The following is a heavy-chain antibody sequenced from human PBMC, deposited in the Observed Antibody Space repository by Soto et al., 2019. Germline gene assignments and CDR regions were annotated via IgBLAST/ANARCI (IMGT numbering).Heavy chain of an antibody. Sequence: SSETLSLTCTVSGGSISSSSYYWGWIRQPPGKGLEWIGSIYYSGSTYYNPSLKSRVTISVDTSKNQFSLKLSSVTAADTAVYYCARHSSSYVNWFDPWGQGTLVTVSS. V-gene: IGHV4-39*01. CDR3: ARHSSSYVNWFDP. CDR1: GGSISSSSYY. J-gene: IGHJ5*02. CDR2: IYYSGST. D-gene: IGHD6-13*01.